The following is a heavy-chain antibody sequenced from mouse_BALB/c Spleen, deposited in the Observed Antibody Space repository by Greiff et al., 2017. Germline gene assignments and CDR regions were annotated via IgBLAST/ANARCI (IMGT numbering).Heavy chain of an antibody. CDR2: ISSGSSTI. CDR1: GFTFSSFG. V-gene: IGHV5-17*02. J-gene: IGHJ4*01. CDR3: ARDGYSAMDY. Sequence: DVKLVESGGGLVQPGGSRKLSCAASGFTFSSFGMHWVRQAPEKGLEWVAYISSGSSTIYYADTVKGRFTISRDNPKNTLFLQMTSLRSEDTAMYYCARDGYSAMDYWGQGTSVTVSS. D-gene: IGHD2-3*01.